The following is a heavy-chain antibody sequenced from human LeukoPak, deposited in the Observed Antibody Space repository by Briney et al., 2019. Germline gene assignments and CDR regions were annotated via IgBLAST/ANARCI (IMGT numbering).Heavy chain of an antibody. CDR2: IYYSGST. CDR3: ARDIAPSAIPDAFDF. J-gene: IGHJ3*01. D-gene: IGHD2-2*02. CDR1: GGSISSYY. Sequence: SETLSLTCTVSGGSISSYYWSWIRQPPGKGLEWIGYIYYSGSTNYNPSLKSRVTISVDTSKNQFSLKLSSVTAADTAVYYCARDIAPSAIPDAFDFWGQGTMVTVSS. V-gene: IGHV4-59*12.